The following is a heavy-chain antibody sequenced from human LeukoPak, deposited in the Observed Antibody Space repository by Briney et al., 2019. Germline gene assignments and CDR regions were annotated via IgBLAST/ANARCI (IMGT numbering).Heavy chain of an antibody. CDR2: IYTSGST. D-gene: IGHD3-22*01. CDR3: ARGAINYYDSSGYYNY. V-gene: IGHV4-4*07. J-gene: IGHJ4*02. CDR1: GASISSYY. Sequence: SETLSLTCTVSGASISSYYWSWIRQPAGKGLEWIGRIYTSGSTNYNPSLKSRVTMSVDTSKNQFSLKLSSVTAADTAVYYCARGAINYYDSSGYYNYWGQGTLVTVSS.